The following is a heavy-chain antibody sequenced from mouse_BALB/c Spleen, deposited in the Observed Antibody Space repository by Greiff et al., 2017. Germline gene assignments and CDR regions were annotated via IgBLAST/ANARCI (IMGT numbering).Heavy chain of an antibody. CDR3: ARSSHGYVGWFAC. CDR1: GYTFTSYW. Sequence: QVQLQQSGAELAKPGASVKMSCKASGYTFTSYWMHWVKQRPGQGLEWIGYINPSTGYTEYNQKFKDKATLTADKSSSTAYMQLSSLTSEDSAVYYCARSSHGYVGWFACWPRDSGHCLC. D-gene: IGHD1-2*01. V-gene: IGHV1-7*01. CDR2: INPSTGYT. J-gene: IGHJ3*01.